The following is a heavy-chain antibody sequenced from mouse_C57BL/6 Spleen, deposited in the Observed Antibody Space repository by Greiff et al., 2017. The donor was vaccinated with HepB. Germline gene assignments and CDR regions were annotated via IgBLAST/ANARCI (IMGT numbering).Heavy chain of an antibody. CDR1: GYTFTSYT. CDR2: INPSSGYT. D-gene: IGHD2-1*01. V-gene: IGHV1-4*01. J-gene: IGHJ1*03. CDR3: ARGGGYGNWYFDV. Sequence: QVQLKESGAELARPGASVKMSCKASGYTFTSYTMHWVNQRPGQGLEWIGYINPSSGYTKYNQKFKDKATLTADKSSSTAYMQLSSLTSEDSAVYYCARGGGYGNWYFDVWGTGTTVTVSS.